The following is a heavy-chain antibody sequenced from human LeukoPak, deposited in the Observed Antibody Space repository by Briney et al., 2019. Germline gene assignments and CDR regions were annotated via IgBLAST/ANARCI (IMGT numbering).Heavy chain of an antibody. J-gene: IGHJ4*02. CDR2: ISYGGNT. CDR1: GGSISSNY. CDR3: ARHAPPYMGSGWSAGWDNPYYFDY. Sequence: SETLSLTCTVSGGSISSNYWSWIRQPPGKGLEWIGYISYGGNTNYNPSLKSRVTISVDTSKNQFSLKLSSVTAADTAVYYCARHAPPYMGSGWSAGWDNPYYFDYWGQGTLVTVSS. V-gene: IGHV4-59*08. D-gene: IGHD6-19*01.